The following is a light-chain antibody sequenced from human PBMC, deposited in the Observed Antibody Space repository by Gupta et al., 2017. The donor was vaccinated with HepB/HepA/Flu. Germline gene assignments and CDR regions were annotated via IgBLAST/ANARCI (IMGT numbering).Light chain of an antibody. CDR2: DVS. CDR1: QSVSGY. J-gene: IGKJ4*01. CDR3: QQRSTWPPGLT. V-gene: IGKV3-11*01. Sequence: VLTHSLVTLSLSPGQRATLFCRASQSVSGYLAWYQQKPGQAPRLLIYDVSHRATGIPDRFSGSGSGTDFTLTISSLEPEDFAVYYCQQRSTWPPGLTFGGGTKVEIK.